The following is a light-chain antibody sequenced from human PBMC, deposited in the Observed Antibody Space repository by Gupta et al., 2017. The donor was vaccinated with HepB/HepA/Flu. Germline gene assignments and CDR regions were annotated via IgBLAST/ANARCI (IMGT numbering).Light chain of an antibody. CDR3: AAWDDSLNGVI. CDR2: NNS. J-gene: IGLJ2*01. V-gene: IGLV1-44*01. CDR1: NSNIGSNT. Sequence: QSVLTQQPSASGTPGQRVTISCSGSNSNIGSNTVYWYQQLPGTAPKFLIYNNSQRPSGVPDRFSVSKSGTSASLAIRGLQSDDEADYYCAAWDDSLNGVIFGGGTKLTVL.